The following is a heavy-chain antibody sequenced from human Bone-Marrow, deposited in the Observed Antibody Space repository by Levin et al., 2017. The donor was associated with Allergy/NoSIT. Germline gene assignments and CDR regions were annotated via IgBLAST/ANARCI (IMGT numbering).Heavy chain of an antibody. V-gene: IGHV4-31*03. CDR2: IYYSGNT. D-gene: IGHD5-24*01. J-gene: IGHJ4*02. CDR1: GGSISTGGFH. Sequence: SETLSLTCSLSGGSISTGGFHWSWVRQRPGKGLEWIGYIYYSGNTYYNPSLQSRLSISIDTSKNQFSLRLTAVTAADTAGYYCAREDGYVFDYWGQGTLVTVSS. CDR3: AREDGYVFDY.